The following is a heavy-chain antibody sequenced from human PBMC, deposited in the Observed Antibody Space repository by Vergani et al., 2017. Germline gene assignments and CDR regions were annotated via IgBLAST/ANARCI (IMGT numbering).Heavy chain of an antibody. V-gene: IGHV3-21*01. J-gene: IGHJ4*02. Sequence: EVQLVESGGGLVKPGGSLRLSCAASGFTFSSYSMNWVRQAPGKGLEWVSSISSSSSYIYYADSVKGRFTISRDNAKNSLYLQINSLRAEDTAVYYCARAPRFGYSYGHFDYWGQGTLVSVSS. CDR3: ARAPRFGYSYGHFDY. D-gene: IGHD5-18*01. CDR2: ISSSSSYI. CDR1: GFTFSSYS.